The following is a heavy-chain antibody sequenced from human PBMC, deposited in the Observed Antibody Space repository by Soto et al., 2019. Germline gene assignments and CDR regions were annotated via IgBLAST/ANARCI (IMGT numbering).Heavy chain of an antibody. CDR1: GYSISSGYY. D-gene: IGHD3-22*01. J-gene: IGHJ5*02. Sequence: SETLSLTCAVSGYSISSGYYWGWLRQPPGKGLAWSGSIYHGGRTYYNPSLNSRVTLSIDMTNKHVSLILNSVTAADTAVYYCARVGPWVPYYYDSSPYTFENWFDPWGQGTLVTVSS. CDR3: ARVGPWVPYYYDSSPYTFENWFDP. CDR2: IYHGGRT. V-gene: IGHV4-38-2*01.